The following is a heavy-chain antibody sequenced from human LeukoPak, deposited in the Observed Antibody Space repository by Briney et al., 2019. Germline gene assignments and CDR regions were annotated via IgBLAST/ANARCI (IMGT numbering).Heavy chain of an antibody. D-gene: IGHD2-21*02. V-gene: IGHV3-11*05. J-gene: IGHJ3*02. CDR1: GFTFSDYY. Sequence: GGSLRLSCAASGFTFSDYYMSWIRQAPGKGLEWVSYISSSSSYTNYADSVKGRFTISRDNAKNSLYLQMNSLRAEDAAVYYCARDLAYCCGDCYPDAFDIWGQGTMVTVSS. CDR3: ARDLAYCCGDCYPDAFDI. CDR2: ISSSSSYT.